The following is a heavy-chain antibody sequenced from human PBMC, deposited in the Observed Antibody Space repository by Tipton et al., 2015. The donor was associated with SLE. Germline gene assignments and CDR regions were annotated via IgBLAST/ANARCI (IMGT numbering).Heavy chain of an antibody. CDR1: GGSFSGYY. D-gene: IGHD4-23*01. CDR2: INHSGST. Sequence: TLSLTCAVYGGSFSGYYWSWIRQPPGKGLEWIGEINHSGSTSYNPSLKSRVTISVDTSKNQFSLKLSSVTAADTAVYYCATTPRTVVTPTDAFDIWGQGTMVTVSS. J-gene: IGHJ3*02. CDR3: ATTPRTVVTPTDAFDI. V-gene: IGHV4-34*01.